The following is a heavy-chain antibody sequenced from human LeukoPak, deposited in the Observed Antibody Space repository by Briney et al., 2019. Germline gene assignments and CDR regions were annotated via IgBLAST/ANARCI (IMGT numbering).Heavy chain of an antibody. V-gene: IGHV4-59*08. J-gene: IGHJ5*02. CDR3: ARGFYWFDP. CDR2: IFHTGST. Sequence: PSETLSLTCTVSAGSVSSYYWSWIRQPPGKGLEWIGYIFHTGSTNYNPSLKSRVTISVDTSKNQFSLRLSSVTAADTAVYFCARGFYWFDPWGQGTLVTVSS. CDR1: AGSVSSYY.